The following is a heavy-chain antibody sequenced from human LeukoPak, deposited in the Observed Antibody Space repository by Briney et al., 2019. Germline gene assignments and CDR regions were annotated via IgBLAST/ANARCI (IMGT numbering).Heavy chain of an antibody. J-gene: IGHJ4*02. D-gene: IGHD4-17*01. Sequence: GGSLRLSCAASGFTFSSYAMSWVRQAPGKGLEWVSAISGSGGSTYYADSVKGRFTISRDNSKNTLYLQMNSLRAVDTAVYYCAKDLIGDPAFDYWGQGTLVTVSS. CDR2: ISGSGGST. V-gene: IGHV3-23*01. CDR1: GFTFSSYA. CDR3: AKDLIGDPAFDY.